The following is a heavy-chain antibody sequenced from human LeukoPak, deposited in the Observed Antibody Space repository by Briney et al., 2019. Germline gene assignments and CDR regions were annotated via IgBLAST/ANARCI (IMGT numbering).Heavy chain of an antibody. Sequence: GGSLRLSCAASGFTFSSYSMNWVRQAPGKGLEWVSSITSRSSYIYYADSVKGRFTISRDNAKNSLYLQMNSLRAEDTAVYYCARGQGAYCGGGSCYTGYFDPWGQGTLVTVSS. D-gene: IGHD2-15*01. CDR2: ITSRSSYI. CDR3: ARGQGAYCGGGSCYTGYFDP. V-gene: IGHV3-21*01. J-gene: IGHJ5*02. CDR1: GFTFSSYS.